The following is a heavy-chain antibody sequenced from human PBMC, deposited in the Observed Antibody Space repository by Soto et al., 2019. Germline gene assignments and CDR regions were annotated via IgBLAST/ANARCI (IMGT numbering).Heavy chain of an antibody. CDR2: ISGSGGST. CDR3: ARRSSGWYFDY. Sequence: EVQLLESGGGLVQPGGSLRLSCAASGFTFSSYAMNWVRQAPGKGLEWVSVISGSGGSTYYADSVKGRFTISRDNSKNTLYLQMTSLRAVDTAVYYCARRSSGWYFDYWGQGTLVTVSS. D-gene: IGHD6-19*01. CDR1: GFTFSSYA. V-gene: IGHV3-23*01. J-gene: IGHJ4*02.